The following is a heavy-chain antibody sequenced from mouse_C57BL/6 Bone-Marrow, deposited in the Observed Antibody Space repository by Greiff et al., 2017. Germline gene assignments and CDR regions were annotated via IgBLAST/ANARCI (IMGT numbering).Heavy chain of an antibody. J-gene: IGHJ3*01. D-gene: IGHD1-1*01. Sequence: DVKLVEPGGGLVKPGGSLKLSCAASGFTFSDYGMHWVRQAPEKGLEWVAYISSGSSTIYYADTVKGRFTISRDNAKNTLFLQMTSLRSEDTAMYYCARSSNTYWGQGTLVTVSA. CDR3: ARSSNTY. CDR1: GFTFSDYG. CDR2: ISSGSSTI. V-gene: IGHV5-17*01.